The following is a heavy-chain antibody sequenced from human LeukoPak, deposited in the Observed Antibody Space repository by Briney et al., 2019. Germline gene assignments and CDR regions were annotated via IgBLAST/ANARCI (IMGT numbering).Heavy chain of an antibody. CDR1: GGSLSGYY. J-gene: IGHJ4*02. CDR3: AREGRMSMGIEY. Sequence: PSETLSLTRAVYGGSLSGYYWSWIRQSPREGLEWIGELNHGGSTNYNPALKSRVTMAVDTSKNHFPLKLSSVTAADTAVYFCAREGRMSMGIEYWGQGTLATVSS. V-gene: IGHV4-34*01. CDR2: LNHGGST. D-gene: IGHD4/OR15-4a*01.